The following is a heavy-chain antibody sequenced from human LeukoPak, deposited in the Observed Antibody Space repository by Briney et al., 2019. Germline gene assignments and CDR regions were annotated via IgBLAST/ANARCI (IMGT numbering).Heavy chain of an antibody. J-gene: IGHJ3*02. CDR2: IRYDGSNK. V-gene: IGHV3-30*02. CDR3: ASNYGYGGAFDI. Sequence: GGSLRLSCAASGFTFSSYGMRWVRQAPGKGREWVAFIRYDGSNKYYADSVKGRFTISRDNSKNTLYLQMNSLRAEDTAVYYCASNYGYGGAFDIWGQGTMVTVSS. CDR1: GFTFSSYG. D-gene: IGHD3-16*01.